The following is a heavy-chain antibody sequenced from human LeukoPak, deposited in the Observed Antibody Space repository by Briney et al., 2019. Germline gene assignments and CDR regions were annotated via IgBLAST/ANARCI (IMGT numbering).Heavy chain of an antibody. CDR3: ARVADLAGATTDLDY. CDR1: GYTFTSYG. CDR2: ISAYNGNT. D-gene: IGHD1-26*01. Sequence: ASVKVSCKASGYTFTSYGISWVRQAPGQGLEWMGWISAYNGNTNYAQKLQGRVTMTTDTSTSTAYMELRSLRSDDTAVYYCARVADLAGATTDLDYWGQGTLVTVSS. J-gene: IGHJ4*02. V-gene: IGHV1-18*01.